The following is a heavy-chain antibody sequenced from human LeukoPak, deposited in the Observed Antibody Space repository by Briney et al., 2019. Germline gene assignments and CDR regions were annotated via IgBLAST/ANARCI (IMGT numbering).Heavy chain of an antibody. CDR1: GFTFSSYW. D-gene: IGHD2-15*01. J-gene: IGHJ4*02. V-gene: IGHV3-23*01. Sequence: GGSLRLSCAASGFTFSSYWMSWVRQAPGKGLEWVSTIRASGDRTYYAESVKGRFTMSGDKSKNTLYLQMSNLRAEDTAVYHCAVLAVPAVGYWGQGTLVIVSS. CDR3: AVLAVPAVGY. CDR2: IRASGDRT.